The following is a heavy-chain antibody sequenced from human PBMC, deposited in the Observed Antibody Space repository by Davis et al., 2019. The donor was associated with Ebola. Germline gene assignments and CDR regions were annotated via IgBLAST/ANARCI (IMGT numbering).Heavy chain of an antibody. CDR3: ARARHYYDSSGQDDAFDI. Sequence: ASVKVSCKASGYTFTSYGISWVRQAPGQGLEWMGIINPSGGSTSYAQKFQGRVTMTRDTSTSTVYMELSSLRSEDTAVYYCARARHYYDSSGQDDAFDIWGQGTMVTVSS. J-gene: IGHJ3*02. V-gene: IGHV1-46*01. CDR2: INPSGGST. CDR1: GYTFTSYG. D-gene: IGHD3-22*01.